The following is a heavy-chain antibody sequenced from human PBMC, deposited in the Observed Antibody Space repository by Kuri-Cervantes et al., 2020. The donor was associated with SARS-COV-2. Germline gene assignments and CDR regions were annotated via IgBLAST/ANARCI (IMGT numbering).Heavy chain of an antibody. V-gene: IGHV3-64*02. CDR2: ISSNGGST. Sequence: ETLSLPCAASGFTFSSYAMHWVRQAPGKGLEYVSAISSNGGSTYYADSVKCRFTISRDNSKNTLYLQMGSLRAEDMAVYYCARISIWVVAATLFLAYYYYYGMDVWGQGTTVTVSS. CDR3: ARISIWVVAATLFLAYYYYYGMDV. CDR1: GFTFSSYA. D-gene: IGHD2-15*01. J-gene: IGHJ6*02.